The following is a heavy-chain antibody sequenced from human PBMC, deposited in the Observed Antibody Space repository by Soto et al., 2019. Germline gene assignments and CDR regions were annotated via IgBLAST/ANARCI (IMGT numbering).Heavy chain of an antibody. CDR3: AKDSWAIFGVPAGEYYAMDV. Sequence: GGSLGLCCVASGFTVEIYAVSGVLQAPGKGLEWVSAISGSGGTTYYSDSVKGRFTISRDNSKNTVYLQMNDLRVEDAAEYFCAKDSWAIFGVPAGEYYAMDVWGQGTTVTVSS. CDR2: ISGSGGTT. D-gene: IGHD3-3*01. J-gene: IGHJ6*02. V-gene: IGHV3-23*01. CDR1: GFTVEIYA.